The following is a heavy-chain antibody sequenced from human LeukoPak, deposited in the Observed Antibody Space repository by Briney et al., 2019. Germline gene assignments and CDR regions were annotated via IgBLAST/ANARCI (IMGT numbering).Heavy chain of an antibody. CDR3: ARGDAFSGDH. CDR1: GFTFSSYG. D-gene: IGHD3-16*01. CDR2: ISGSGGST. V-gene: IGHV3-23*01. Sequence: GGSLRLSCAASGFTFSSYGMNWVRQAPLKGLEWVSGISGSGGSTYYADSVKGRFTISRDNSRNTVYLQMNSLRVEDTAVYYCARGDAFSGDHWGQGTLVTVSS. J-gene: IGHJ4*02.